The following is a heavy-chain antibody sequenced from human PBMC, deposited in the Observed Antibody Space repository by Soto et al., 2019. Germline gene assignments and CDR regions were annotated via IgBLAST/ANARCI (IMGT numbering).Heavy chain of an antibody. Sequence: QVQLQQWGAGLLKPSETLSLICAVYGGSFSGYYWSWIRQPPGKGLEWIGEINHSGSTNYNPSLKSRVTISVDTSKNQFSLKLSSVTAADTAVYYCARGTVYSSGWYETFWGQGTLVTVSS. CDR2: INHSGST. CDR3: ARGTVYSSGWYETF. V-gene: IGHV4-34*01. D-gene: IGHD6-19*01. J-gene: IGHJ4*02. CDR1: GGSFSGYY.